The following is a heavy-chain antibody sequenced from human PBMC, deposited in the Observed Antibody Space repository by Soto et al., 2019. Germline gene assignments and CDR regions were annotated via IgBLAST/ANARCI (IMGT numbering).Heavy chain of an antibody. V-gene: IGHV3-48*02. D-gene: IGHD6-19*01. J-gene: IGHJ3*02. Sequence: EVQLVESGGGLVQPGQSLRVSCAASGFSFSSYSMNWVRQAPGKGLEWISYISSSKTYIWYADSVKGRFTISTVNAKNSLSLQMNSLRDEDTAVYYCVSDSGWAFDIWGLGTMVTVSS. CDR1: GFSFSSYS. CDR2: ISSSKTYI. CDR3: VSDSGWAFDI.